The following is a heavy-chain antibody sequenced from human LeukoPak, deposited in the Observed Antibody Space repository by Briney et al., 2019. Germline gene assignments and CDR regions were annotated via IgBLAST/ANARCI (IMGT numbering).Heavy chain of an antibody. J-gene: IGHJ4*02. CDR3: ARENTHYYGSGSYFYRPPDYFDY. D-gene: IGHD3-10*01. Sequence: PSETLSLTCAVYGGSFSGYYWSWIRQPPGKGLEWIGEINHSGSTNYNPSLKSRVTISVDTSKNQFSLKLSSVTAADTAVYYCARENTHYYGSGSYFYRPPDYFDYWGQGTLVTVSS. CDR1: GGSFSGYY. CDR2: INHSGST. V-gene: IGHV4-34*01.